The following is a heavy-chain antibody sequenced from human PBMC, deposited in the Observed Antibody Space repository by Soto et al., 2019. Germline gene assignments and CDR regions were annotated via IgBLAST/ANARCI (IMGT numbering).Heavy chain of an antibody. J-gene: IGHJ4*02. CDR3: AKARVRIVGANSFDY. V-gene: IGHV3-30*18. CDR1: GFTFSNYG. Sequence: GGSPRLSCVGSGFTFSNYGMHWVRQPLGKGLEWVALISDDGDKRYYADSVRGRLIISRDNSKDTLYLQMNSLGPDDTAVYFCAKARVRIVGANSFDYWGQGTPVTVSS. CDR2: ISDDGDKR. D-gene: IGHD1-26*01.